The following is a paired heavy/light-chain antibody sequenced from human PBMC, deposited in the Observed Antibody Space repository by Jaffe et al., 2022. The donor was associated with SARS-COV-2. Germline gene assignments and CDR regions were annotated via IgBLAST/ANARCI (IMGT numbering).Heavy chain of an antibody. CDR1: GFSLTTTGVG. CDR2: IYWDDDR. Sequence: QITLKESGPTLVKPTQTLTLTCSFSGFSLTTTGVGVGWIRQPPGKALEWLALIYWDDDRRYSPSLKSRLTITQDTSKNQVVLTMTNMDPVDTATYYCTHRGENGDYSWFDPWGQGTLVTVSS. J-gene: IGHJ5*02. D-gene: IGHD4-17*01. CDR3: THRGENGDYSWFDP. V-gene: IGHV2-5*02.
Light chain of an antibody. CDR3: QQSYSTPPT. J-gene: IGKJ4*01. V-gene: IGKV1-39*01. CDR2: AAS. CDR1: QSISNY. Sequence: DIQMTQSPSSLSASVGDRVTITCRASQSISNYLNWYHQKPGKAPKLLIYAASSLQSGVPSRFSGSGSGTDFTLTISSLQPEDFATYYCQQSYSTPPTFGGGTKVQIK.